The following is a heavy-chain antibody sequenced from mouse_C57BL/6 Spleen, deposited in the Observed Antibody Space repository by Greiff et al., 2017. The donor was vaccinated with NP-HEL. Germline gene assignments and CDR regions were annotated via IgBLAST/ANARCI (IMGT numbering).Heavy chain of an antibody. Sequence: VQLQESGAELAKPGASVKLSCKASGYTFTSYWMHWVKQRPGQGLEWIGYINPSSGYTKYNQKFKDKATLTADKSSSTAYMQLSSLTYEDSAVYYCASITTVANWYFDVWGTGTTVTVSS. V-gene: IGHV1-7*01. CDR2: INPSSGYT. CDR3: ASITTVANWYFDV. CDR1: GYTFTSYW. J-gene: IGHJ1*03. D-gene: IGHD1-1*01.